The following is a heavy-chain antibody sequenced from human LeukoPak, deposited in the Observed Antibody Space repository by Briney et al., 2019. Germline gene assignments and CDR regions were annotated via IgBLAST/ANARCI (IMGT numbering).Heavy chain of an antibody. V-gene: IGHV3-49*03. CDR1: GFTFGDYA. D-gene: IGHD4-17*01. CDR2: IRVKADGGTA. J-gene: IGHJ4*02. Sequence: QPGGSLRLSCTVSGFTFGDYAMSWFRQAPGKGLEWVGFIRVKADGGTAEYAASVKGRFTISRDDSKSIAYLQMNSLKTEDTAVYYCTPYGDYRYWGQGTLVTVSP. CDR3: TPYGDYRY.